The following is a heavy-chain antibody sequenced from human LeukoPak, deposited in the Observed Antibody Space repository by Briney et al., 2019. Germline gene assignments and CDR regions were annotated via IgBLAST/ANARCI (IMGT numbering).Heavy chain of an antibody. V-gene: IGHV1-18*01. Sequence: GASVKVSCKASGYTFTSYGISWVRQAPGQGLEWMGWISAYNGNTNYAQKLQGRVTMTTDTSTSTAYMELRSLRSKDTAVYYCARDRDYDILTGYYKYYYGMDVWGQGTTVTVSS. CDR3: ARDRDYDILTGYYKYYYGMDV. CDR1: GYTFTSYG. J-gene: IGHJ6*02. D-gene: IGHD3-9*01. CDR2: ISAYNGNT.